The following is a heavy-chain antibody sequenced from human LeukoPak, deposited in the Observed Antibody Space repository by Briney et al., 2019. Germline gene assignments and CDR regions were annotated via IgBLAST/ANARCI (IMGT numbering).Heavy chain of an antibody. CDR2: INWNGGST. CDR3: AREGRLSIAARPLDY. D-gene: IGHD6-6*01. Sequence: GGSLRLSCAASGFTFSDYSMNWVRQAPGKGLEWVSGINWNGGSTGYADSVKGRFTISRDNAKNSLYLQMNSLRAEDTALYYCAREGRLSIAARPLDYWGQGTLVTVSS. V-gene: IGHV3-20*04. J-gene: IGHJ4*02. CDR1: GFTFSDYS.